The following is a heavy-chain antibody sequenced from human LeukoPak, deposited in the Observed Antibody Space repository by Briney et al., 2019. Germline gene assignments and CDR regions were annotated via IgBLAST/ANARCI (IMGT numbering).Heavy chain of an antibody. CDR1: GFTFSSYS. CDR2: ISSSSSYI. J-gene: IGHJ6*03. CDR3: ARDMDYPVEYYYYYMDV. D-gene: IGHD3/OR15-3a*01. V-gene: IGHV3-21*01. Sequence: PGGSLRLSCAASGFTFSSYSMNWVRQAPGKGLEWVSSISSSSSYIYYADSVEGRFTISRDNAKNSLYLQMNSLRAEDTAVYYCARDMDYPVEYYYYYMDVWGKGTTVTVSS.